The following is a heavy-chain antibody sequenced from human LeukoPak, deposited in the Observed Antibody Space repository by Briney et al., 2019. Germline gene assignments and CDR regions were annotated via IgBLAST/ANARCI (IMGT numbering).Heavy chain of an antibody. V-gene: IGHV1-46*01. CDR3: ARVGYYDSSGYYYFGYAFDI. Sequence: ASVKVSCKASGYTFTSYYMHWVRQAPGQGLEWMGIINPSVGITSYAQKFQGRVTMTRDTSTSTVYMELSSLRSEDTAVYYCARVGYYDSSGYYYFGYAFDIWGQGTMVTVSS. CDR1: GYTFTSYY. J-gene: IGHJ3*02. CDR2: INPSVGIT. D-gene: IGHD3-22*01.